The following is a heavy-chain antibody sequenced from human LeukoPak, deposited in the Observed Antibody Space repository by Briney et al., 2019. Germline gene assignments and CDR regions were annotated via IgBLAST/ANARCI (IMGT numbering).Heavy chain of an antibody. V-gene: IGHV4-34*01. CDR3: ARINSTSSYDY. D-gene: IGHD6-6*01. CDR2: INHSGSS. CDR1: GGSFSGYY. J-gene: IGHJ4*02. Sequence: PSETLSLTCGVYGGSFSGYYWSWIRQSPGKGLEWIGEINHSGSSNKNPPLKSRVTISVDTSKNQFSLKLSSVTAADTAVYYCARINSTSSYDYWGQGTLVTVSS.